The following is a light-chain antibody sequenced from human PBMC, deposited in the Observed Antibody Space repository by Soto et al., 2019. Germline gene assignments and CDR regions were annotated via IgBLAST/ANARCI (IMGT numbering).Light chain of an antibody. CDR1: SSDVGGYNY. J-gene: IGLJ2*01. Sequence: QSALTQPASVSGSPGQSITISCSGTSSDVGGYNYVSWYQQHPGKAPKFMIYEVSNRPSGVSNRFSGSKSGNTASLTISGLQAEDEADYYCSSYTSSSTLVVCCGGTKLTVL. CDR2: EVS. V-gene: IGLV2-14*01. CDR3: SSYTSSSTLVV.